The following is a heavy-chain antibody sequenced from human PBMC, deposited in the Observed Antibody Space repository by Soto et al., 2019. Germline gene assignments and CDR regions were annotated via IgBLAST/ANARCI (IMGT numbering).Heavy chain of an antibody. V-gene: IGHV4-31*03. Sequence: PSETLSLTCTVSGGTISSGDYYWSWIRQHPGKGLEWIGYIYYSGSTYYNPSLKSRVTISIDTSKNQFSLKLNSVAAADTAVYYCARYYYDSSGYSNWFDPWGQGSLVTVSS. J-gene: IGHJ5*02. CDR1: GGTISSGDYY. CDR3: ARYYYDSSGYSNWFDP. CDR2: IYYSGST. D-gene: IGHD3-22*01.